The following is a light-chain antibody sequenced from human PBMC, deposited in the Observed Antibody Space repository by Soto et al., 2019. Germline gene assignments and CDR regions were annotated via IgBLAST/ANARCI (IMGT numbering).Light chain of an antibody. Sequence: PGQKVTISCSGSSSNIGGNSVSWYQQLPGAAPKLLIYDDNKRPSGIPDRFSGSKSGTSATLGITGFQTGDEADYYCGSRDSSLSAYVFGTGTKVTVL. CDR2: DDN. CDR3: GSRDSSLSAYV. CDR1: SSNIGGNS. J-gene: IGLJ1*01. V-gene: IGLV1-51*01.